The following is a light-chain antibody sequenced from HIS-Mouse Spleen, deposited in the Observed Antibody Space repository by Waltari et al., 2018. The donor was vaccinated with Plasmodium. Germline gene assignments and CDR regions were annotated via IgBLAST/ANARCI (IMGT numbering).Light chain of an antibody. V-gene: IGKV3-15*01. CDR1: QSVSSN. Sequence: EIVMTQSPATLSVSPGERATLSCRASQSVSSNLAWYQQKPGQAPRLLIYGASTRATGIPARFSGSGSGTEFTLTISSLQSEDFAVYYCQYNNWSFTFGPGTKVDIK. J-gene: IGKJ3*01. CDR3: QYNNWSFT. CDR2: GAS.